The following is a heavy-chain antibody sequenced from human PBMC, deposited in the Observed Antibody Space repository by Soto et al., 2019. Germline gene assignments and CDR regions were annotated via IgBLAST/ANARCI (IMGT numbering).Heavy chain of an antibody. CDR3: ARKNYGAYPTDY. J-gene: IGHJ4*02. V-gene: IGHV2-5*02. D-gene: IGHD3-10*01. Sequence: QITLKESGPTLVKPTQTLTLTCTFSGFSLSTRGVGVGWIRQPPGKALEWLAVIYWDDDKRYSPSLQSRLTITKDTSTNQVVLTMTNMDPVDTATYYSARKNYGAYPTDYWGQGTPFTVSS. CDR2: IYWDDDK. CDR1: GFSLSTRGVG.